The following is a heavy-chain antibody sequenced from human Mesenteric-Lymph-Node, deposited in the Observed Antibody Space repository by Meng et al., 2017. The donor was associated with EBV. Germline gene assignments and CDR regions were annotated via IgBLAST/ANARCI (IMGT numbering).Heavy chain of an antibody. CDR3: ARGYCSGGSCYDGSWFDP. CDR1: GYTFTGYY. CDR2: INPNSGGT. V-gene: IGHV1-2*06. J-gene: IGHJ5*02. Sequence: QVQLVQSGAEVKKPXXSXTVXCXXSGYTFTGYYMHWVRQAPGQGLEWMGRINPNSGGTNYAQKFQGRVTMTRDTSISTAYMELSRLRSDDTAVYYCARGYCSGGSCYDGSWFDPWGQGTLVTVSS. D-gene: IGHD2-15*01.